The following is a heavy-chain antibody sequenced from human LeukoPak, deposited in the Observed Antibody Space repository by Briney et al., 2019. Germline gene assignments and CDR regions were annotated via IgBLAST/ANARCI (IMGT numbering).Heavy chain of an antibody. Sequence: GGSLRLSCAASGFTFSSYSMNWVRQAPGKGLEWLSSISSSSSYIYYADSVKGRFTISRDNAKNSLYLQMNSLRAEDTAVYYCARGPHSSGWYARDAFDIWGQGTMVTVSS. J-gene: IGHJ3*02. CDR1: GFTFSSYS. D-gene: IGHD6-19*01. CDR2: ISSSSSYI. V-gene: IGHV3-21*01. CDR3: ARGPHSSGWYARDAFDI.